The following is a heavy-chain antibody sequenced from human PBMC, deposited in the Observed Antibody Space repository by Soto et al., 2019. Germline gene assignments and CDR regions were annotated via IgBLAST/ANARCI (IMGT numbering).Heavy chain of an antibody. CDR2: ISGSGGST. CDR1: GFTFSSYA. V-gene: IGHV3-23*01. CDR3: AKFVAIAVAAFDI. J-gene: IGHJ3*02. Sequence: LSLTCAASGFTFSSYAMSWVRQAPGKGLEWVSAISGSGGSTYYADSVKGRFTISRDNSKNTLYLQMNSLRAEDTAVYYCAKFVAIAVAAFDIWGQGTMVTVSS. D-gene: IGHD6-19*01.